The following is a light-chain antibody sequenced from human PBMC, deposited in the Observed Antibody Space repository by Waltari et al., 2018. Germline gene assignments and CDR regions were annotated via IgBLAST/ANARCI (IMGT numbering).Light chain of an antibody. J-gene: IGKJ4*01. V-gene: IGKV1-39*01. CDR2: AAS. Sequence: DIQITQSPSSLSASVGDRVTITCRASQRISSSLNWYQQKPGKAPKLLIYAASSLQSGVPSRFSGSGSGTDFTLTISSLQPEDFATYYCQQSYSTPFTFGGGTKVEIK. CDR1: QRISSS. CDR3: QQSYSTPFT.